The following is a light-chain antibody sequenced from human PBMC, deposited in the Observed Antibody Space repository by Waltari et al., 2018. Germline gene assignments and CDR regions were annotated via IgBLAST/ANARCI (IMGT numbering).Light chain of an antibody. CDR1: QSVLSRTNGNND. Sequence: DIVLTQSPDSLALSLGERSTISCRPSQSVLSRTNGNNDLAWYQQRPGRPPKLLFYWASTRVSGVPDRFDGSGSGTDFTLTISSLQAEDLAVYYCQQYYTTPCTFGQGTRLEIK. V-gene: IGKV4-1*01. CDR2: WAS. J-gene: IGKJ2*02. CDR3: QQYYTTPCT.